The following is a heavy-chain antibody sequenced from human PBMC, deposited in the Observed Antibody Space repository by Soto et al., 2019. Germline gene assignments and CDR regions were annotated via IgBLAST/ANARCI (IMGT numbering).Heavy chain of an antibody. CDR2: IYYSGNT. CDR3: AREGGESSDGLYYFDS. CDR1: GGSTSSYNY. D-gene: IGHD3-16*01. V-gene: IGHV4-30-4*01. J-gene: IGHJ4*02. Sequence: SETLSLTCTVSGGSTSSYNYWSWIRQRRGKGLECIGHIYYSGNTDYNPSLKSRLAISIDTSKNQFSLKLSSVTAADTAVYFCAREGGESSDGLYYFDSWGQGSLVTVPQ.